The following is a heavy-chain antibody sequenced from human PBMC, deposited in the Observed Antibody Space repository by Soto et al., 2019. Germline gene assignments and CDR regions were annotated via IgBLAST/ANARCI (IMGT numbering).Heavy chain of an antibody. J-gene: IGHJ4*02. D-gene: IGHD3-9*01. CDR2: ISGSGGST. CDR1: GFTFSSYP. V-gene: IGHV3-23*01. Sequence: HPGGSLRLSCAASGFTFSSYPMSWVRQAPGKGLEWVSAISGSGGSTYYADSVKGRFTISRDNSKNTLYLQMNSLRAEDTAVYYCAKSTAPLRYFDWLSYPFDYWGQGTLVTVSS. CDR3: AKSTAPLRYFDWLSYPFDY.